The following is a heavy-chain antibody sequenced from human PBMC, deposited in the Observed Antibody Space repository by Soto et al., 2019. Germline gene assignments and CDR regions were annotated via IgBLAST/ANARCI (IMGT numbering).Heavy chain of an antibody. Sequence: SVKVSCKASGGTFSSYAISWVRQAPGQGLEWMGGIIPIFGTANYAQKFQGRVTITADESTSTAYMELSSLRSEDTAVYYCAREPKTNGYSSGWFDPWGQGTLVTVSS. D-gene: IGHD6-19*01. V-gene: IGHV1-69*13. CDR3: AREPKTNGYSSGWFDP. J-gene: IGHJ5*02. CDR2: IIPIFGTA. CDR1: GGTFSSYA.